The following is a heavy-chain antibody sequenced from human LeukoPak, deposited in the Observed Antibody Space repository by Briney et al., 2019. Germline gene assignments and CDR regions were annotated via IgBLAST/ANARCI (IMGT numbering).Heavy chain of an antibody. CDR2: INHSGST. Sequence: PSKTLSLTCAVYGGSFSGYYWSWIRQPPGEGLEWIGEINHSGSTNYNPSLKSRVTISVDTSKNQFSLKLSSVTAADTAVYYCARGVAFSPWYSSGLRWFDPWGQGTLVTVSS. CDR1: GGSFSGYY. D-gene: IGHD6-19*01. J-gene: IGHJ5*02. V-gene: IGHV4-34*01. CDR3: ARGVAFSPWYSSGLRWFDP.